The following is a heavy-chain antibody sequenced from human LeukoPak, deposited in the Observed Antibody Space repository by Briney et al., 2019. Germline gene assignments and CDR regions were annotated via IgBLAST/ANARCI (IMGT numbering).Heavy chain of an antibody. CDR2: IYYSGST. CDR3: ARSLTFGGLIAYYDY. CDR1: GGSVSSDIYH. D-gene: IGHD3-16*02. Sequence: PSETLSLTCIVSGGSVSSDIYHWSWIRQPPGKGLEWIGFIYYSGSTNYNPSLKSRVTISVDTSKNQFSLKLSSVTAADTAVYYCARSLTFGGLIAYYDYWGQGTLVTVSS. J-gene: IGHJ4*02. V-gene: IGHV4-61*01.